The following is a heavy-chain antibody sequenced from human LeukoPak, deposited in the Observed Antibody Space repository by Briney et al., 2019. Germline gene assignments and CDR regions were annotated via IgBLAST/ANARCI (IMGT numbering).Heavy chain of an antibody. CDR1: GGSISSYY. Sequence: SETLSLTCTVSGGSISSYYWSWIRQPPGKGLEWIGYIYYSGSTNYNPSLKSRVTISVGTSKNQFSLKLSSVTAADTAVYYCARGLRLLNWFDPWGQGTLVTVSS. CDR2: IYYSGST. J-gene: IGHJ5*02. CDR3: ARGLRLLNWFDP. D-gene: IGHD5-12*01. V-gene: IGHV4-59*08.